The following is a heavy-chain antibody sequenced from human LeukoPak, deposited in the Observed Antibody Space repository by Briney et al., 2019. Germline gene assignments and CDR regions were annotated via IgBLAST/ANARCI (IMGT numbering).Heavy chain of an antibody. CDR3: ARVRVTIFGVVLYYFDY. V-gene: IGHV4-34*01. J-gene: IGHJ4*02. CDR1: GGSFSGYY. Sequence: PSETLSLTCAVYGGSFSGYYWSWIRQPPGKGLEWIGEINHSGSTNYNPSLKSRVTISVDTSKNQFSLKLSSVTAADTAVYYCARVRVTIFGVVLYYFDYWGQGTLVTVSS. CDR2: INHSGST. D-gene: IGHD3-3*01.